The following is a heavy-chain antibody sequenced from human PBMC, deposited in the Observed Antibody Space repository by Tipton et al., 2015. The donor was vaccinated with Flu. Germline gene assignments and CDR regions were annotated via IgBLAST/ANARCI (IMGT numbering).Heavy chain of an antibody. J-gene: IGHJ6*03. CDR1: GGSFSGYY. V-gene: IGHV4-34*01. CDR2: INHSGST. CDR3: ARKVHGRIGYYYYYYMDV. Sequence: TLSLTCAVYGGSFSGYYWSWIRQPPGKGLEWIGEINHSGSTNYNPSLKSRVTISVDTSKNQFSLKLSSVTAADTAVYYCARKVHGRIGYYYYYYMDVWGKGTTVTVSS. D-gene: IGHD1-1*01.